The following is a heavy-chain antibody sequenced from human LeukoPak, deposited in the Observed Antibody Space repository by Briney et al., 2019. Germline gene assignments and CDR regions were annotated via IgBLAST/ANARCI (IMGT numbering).Heavy chain of an antibody. CDR2: IKSKADGGTT. CDR3: TTGTWIQLWLADY. J-gene: IGHJ4*02. D-gene: IGHD5-18*01. V-gene: IGHV3-15*01. Sequence: GGSLRLSCAASGFTFSNACMSWVRQAPGKRLEWVGHIKSKADGGTTDFAAPVKGRFTISRDDSKNTLFLQMNSLKTEDTAVYYCTTGTWIQLWLADYWGQGTLVTVSS. CDR1: GFTFSNAC.